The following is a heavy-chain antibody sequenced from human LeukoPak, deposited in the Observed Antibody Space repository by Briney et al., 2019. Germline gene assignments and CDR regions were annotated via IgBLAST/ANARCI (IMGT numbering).Heavy chain of an antibody. J-gene: IGHJ4*02. CDR1: GFTFSSYE. CDR3: ARDRPSLVRGVHFDY. D-gene: IGHD3-10*01. Sequence: GGSLRLSCAASGFTFSSYEMNWVRQAPGKGLEWVSYISGSGSMIYYADSVKGRFTISRDNAKNSLYLQMNSLRDEDTAVYYCARDRPSLVRGVHFDYWGQGTLVTVSS. CDR2: ISGSGSMI. V-gene: IGHV3-48*03.